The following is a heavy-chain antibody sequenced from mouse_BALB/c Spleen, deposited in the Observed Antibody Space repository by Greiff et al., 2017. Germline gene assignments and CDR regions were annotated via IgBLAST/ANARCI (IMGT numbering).Heavy chain of an antibody. V-gene: IGHV6-6*02. Sequence: GGGLVQPGGSMKLSCVASGFTFSNYWMNWVRQSPEKGLEWVAEIRLKSNNYATHYAESVKGRFTISRDDSKSSVYLQMNNLRAEDTGIYYCTRPYYGSSFAMDYWGQGTSVTVSS. CDR3: TRPYYGSSFAMDY. J-gene: IGHJ4*01. CDR1: GFTFSNYW. D-gene: IGHD1-1*01. CDR2: IRLKSNNYAT.